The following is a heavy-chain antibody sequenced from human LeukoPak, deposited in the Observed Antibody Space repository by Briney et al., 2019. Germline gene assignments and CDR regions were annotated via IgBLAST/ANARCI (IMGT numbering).Heavy chain of an antibody. J-gene: IGHJ4*02. V-gene: IGHV3-33*01. CDR2: IWYDGSNK. Sequence: GGSLRLSCAASGFTFSSYGMHWVRQAPGKGLEWVAVIWYDGSNKYYADSVKGRFTISRDNSKNTLYLQMNSLRAEDTAVYYCARAKQSSGLYFDYWGQGTLVTVSS. D-gene: IGHD6-19*01. CDR3: ARAKQSSGLYFDY. CDR1: GFTFSSYG.